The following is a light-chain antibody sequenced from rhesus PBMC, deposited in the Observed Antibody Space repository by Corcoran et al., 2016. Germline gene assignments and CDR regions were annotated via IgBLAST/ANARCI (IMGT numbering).Light chain of an antibody. CDR3: QHGYGTPLT. CDR1: ENVKNY. Sequence: DIQMTQSPSSLSASVGDRVTITCRARENVKNYLNWYQQKPGKAPKPLTYKTSTLQSGVPSRFSGSGSGTDYTFTISSLQPEDVATYYCQHGYGTPLTFGGGTKVEIK. V-gene: IGKV1-74*01. CDR2: KTS. J-gene: IGKJ4*01.